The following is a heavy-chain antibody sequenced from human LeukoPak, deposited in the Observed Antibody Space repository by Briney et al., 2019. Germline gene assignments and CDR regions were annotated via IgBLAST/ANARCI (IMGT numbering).Heavy chain of an antibody. V-gene: IGHV3-48*03. J-gene: IGHJ3*02. CDR1: GFTFSSYE. D-gene: IGHD6-19*01. CDR3: ARGRIAVATLLDAFDI. CDR2: ISSSGSTI. Sequence: GGSLRLSCAASGFTFSSYEMNWVRQAPGKGLEWVSYISSSGSTIYYADSVKGRFTISRDNSKNTLYLQMGSLRAEDMAVYYCARGRIAVATLLDAFDIWGQGTMVTVSS.